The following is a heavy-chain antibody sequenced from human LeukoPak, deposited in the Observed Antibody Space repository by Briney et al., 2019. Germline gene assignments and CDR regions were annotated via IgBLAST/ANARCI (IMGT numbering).Heavy chain of an antibody. CDR3: AKGGSYPIDY. D-gene: IGHD1-26*01. Sequence: PGGSLRLSCAASGFTFSSYWMHWVRQAPGKGLVWVSRIKSDGSSTSYADSVEGRFTISRDNAKNTLYLQMNSLRAEDTAVYYCAKGGSYPIDYWGQGALVTVSS. J-gene: IGHJ4*02. V-gene: IGHV3-74*01. CDR1: GFTFSSYW. CDR2: IKSDGSST.